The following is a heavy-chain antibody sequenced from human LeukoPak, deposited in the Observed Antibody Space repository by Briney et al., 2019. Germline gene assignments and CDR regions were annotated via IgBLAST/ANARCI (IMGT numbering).Heavy chain of an antibody. J-gene: IGHJ4*02. Sequence: PGGSLRLSCAASGFTFSSYWMHWVRQAPGKGLVWVSRINSDGSSTSYADSVKGRFTISRDNAKNTLSLQMNSLRAEDTAVYYCAKDHYYGSGSPDYWGQGTLVTVSS. CDR3: AKDHYYGSGSPDY. CDR1: GFTFSSYW. V-gene: IGHV3-74*01. CDR2: INSDGSST. D-gene: IGHD3-10*01.